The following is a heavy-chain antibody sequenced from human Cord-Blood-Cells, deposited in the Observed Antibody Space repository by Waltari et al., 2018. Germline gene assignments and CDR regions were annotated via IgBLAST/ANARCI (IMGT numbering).Heavy chain of an antibody. D-gene: IGHD6-6*01. V-gene: IGHV3-30*18. J-gene: IGHJ4*02. Sequence: QVQLVDSGGGVLQPERSLRLSCAASGFTFSRYGMHWVRQAPGKGLEWVAVISYDGSNKYYADSVKGRFTISRDNSKNTLYLQMNSLGAEDTAVYYCAKDRDSSSFDYWGQGTLVTVSS. CDR3: AKDRDSSSFDY. CDR1: GFTFSRYG. CDR2: ISYDGSNK.